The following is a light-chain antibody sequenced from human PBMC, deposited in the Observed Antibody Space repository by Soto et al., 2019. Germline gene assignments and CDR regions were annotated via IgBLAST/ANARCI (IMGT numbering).Light chain of an antibody. CDR3: PQYSDNWT. CDR2: KAS. CDR1: QSISSW. J-gene: IGKJ1*01. Sequence: DIQMTQSPSTLSASVGDRVTITCRASQSISSWLAWYQQKPGTAPNLLIYKASTLQSGVPSRFSGSGSGPEFALTISSLQPDDCATYWCPQYSDNWTCGQATKVEIK. V-gene: IGKV1-5*03.